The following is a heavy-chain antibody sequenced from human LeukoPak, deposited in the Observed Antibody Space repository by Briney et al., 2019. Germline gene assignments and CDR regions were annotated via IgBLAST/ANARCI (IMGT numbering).Heavy chain of an antibody. CDR2: IHYSGNT. V-gene: IGHV4-31*03. J-gene: IGHJ4*02. Sequence: SETLSLTCTVSGGSISISGYYWSWIRQHPGKGLEWIGYIHYSGNTYYNPSLKSRLTISVDTSKNQFSLELSSVTAADTAVYYCARLTGYCSGGSCYEVDFWGQGTLVTVSS. D-gene: IGHD2-15*01. CDR1: GGSISISGYY. CDR3: ARLTGYCSGGSCYEVDF.